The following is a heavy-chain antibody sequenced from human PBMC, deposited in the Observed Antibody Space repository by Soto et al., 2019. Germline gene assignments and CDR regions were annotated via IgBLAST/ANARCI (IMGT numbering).Heavy chain of an antibody. CDR2: IYYSGST. D-gene: IGHD2-2*01. CDR1: GGSISSSSYY. CDR3: ARGQVPRFKTGYCSSTSCPHMDV. J-gene: IGHJ6*02. Sequence: PSETLSLTCTVSGGSISSSSYYWGWIWQPPGKGLEWIGYIYYSGSTNYNPSLKSRVTMSVDTSNNQFSLKLSSVTAADTAVYYCARGQVPRFKTGYCSSTSCPHMDVWGQGTTVTVSS. V-gene: IGHV4-61*05.